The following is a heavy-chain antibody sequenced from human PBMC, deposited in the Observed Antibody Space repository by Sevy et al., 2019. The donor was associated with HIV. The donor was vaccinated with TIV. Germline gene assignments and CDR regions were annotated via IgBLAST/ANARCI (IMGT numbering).Heavy chain of an antibody. V-gene: IGHV4-59*01. D-gene: IGHD2-21*01. J-gene: IGHJ4*02. Sequence: SETLSLTCTVSGGSISNYYWSWIRQPPGKGLEWIGYIYYSGSTNYNPSLKSRVTISVDTSKNQFSLKVSSVTAADTAVYYCARCMMGFYSFFDYWGQGTLVTVSS. CDR1: GGSISNYY. CDR2: IYYSGST. CDR3: ARCMMGFYSFFDY.